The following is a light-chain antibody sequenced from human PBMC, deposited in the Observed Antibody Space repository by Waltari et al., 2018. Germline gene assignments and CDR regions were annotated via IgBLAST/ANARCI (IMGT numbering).Light chain of an antibody. J-gene: IGLJ7*01. CDR1: SSNIGKNY. CDR3: GTWDSSLSGAV. CDR2: EGT. Sequence: QSVLTQPPSVSAAPGQRVTIPCSGGSSNIGKNYVSWYRQFPGSAPKILIYEGTERAAGGPGRFSGSKSGTSATLDITGLQPGDEAEYYCGTWDSSLSGAVFGGGTLLTVL. V-gene: IGLV1-51*02.